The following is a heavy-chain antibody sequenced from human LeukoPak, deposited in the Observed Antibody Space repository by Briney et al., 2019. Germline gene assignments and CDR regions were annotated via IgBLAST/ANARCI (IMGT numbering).Heavy chain of an antibody. Sequence: SDTLSLTCTVSGGSISSSSYYWGWIPQPPGKGLELIGRIYYSGITYYNPSLKSRVTISVDTSKNQFSLKLSSVTAADTAVYYCARPMRVDAFDIWGQGTMVTVSS. CDR2: IYYSGIT. J-gene: IGHJ3*02. V-gene: IGHV4-39*01. CDR1: GGSISSSSYY. CDR3: ARPMRVDAFDI.